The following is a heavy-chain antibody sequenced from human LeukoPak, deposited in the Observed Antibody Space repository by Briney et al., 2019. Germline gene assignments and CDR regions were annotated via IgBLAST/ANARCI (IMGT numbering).Heavy chain of an antibody. D-gene: IGHD3-22*01. CDR3: AKDPYPYYDSSGYSPSYYFDY. V-gene: IGHV3-30*02. Sequence: GSLRLSCAASGFTFSSYGMHRVRQAPGKGLEWVAFIRYDGSNKYYADSVKGRFTISRDNSKNTLYLQMNSLRAEDTAVYYCAKDPYPYYDSSGYSPSYYFDYWGQGTLVTVSS. CDR2: IRYDGSNK. J-gene: IGHJ4*02. CDR1: GFTFSSYG.